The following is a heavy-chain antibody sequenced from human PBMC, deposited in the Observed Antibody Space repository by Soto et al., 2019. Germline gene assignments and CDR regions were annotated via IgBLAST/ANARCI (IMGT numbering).Heavy chain of an antibody. D-gene: IGHD2-15*01. CDR2: IYWDDDK. CDR3: AHRPSYCSGGSCYSGFDY. V-gene: IGHV2-5*02. CDR1: GFSLSTSGVG. J-gene: IGHJ4*02. Sequence: QITLKESGPTLVKPTQTLTLTCTFSGFSLSTSGVGVGWIRQPPGKALEWLALIYWDDDKRYSPSLKSRLTTAKDTSKNQVVPTMTNMDPVDTATYYCAHRPSYCSGGSCYSGFDYWGQGTLVTVSS.